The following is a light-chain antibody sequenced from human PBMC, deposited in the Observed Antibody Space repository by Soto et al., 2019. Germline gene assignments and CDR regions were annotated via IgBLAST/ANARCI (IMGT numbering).Light chain of an antibody. J-gene: IGKJ1*01. Sequence: DIQMTQSPSTLSASIGDRVTITCRASQNINNWIAWYQQKPGKAPKFLIYDASTLESGVPSRFSGSGFGTEFSLTIRTLQPDDFGSYYCQHIRTVGQGTKVDSK. CDR1: QNINNW. V-gene: IGKV1-5*01. CDR2: DAS. CDR3: QHIRT.